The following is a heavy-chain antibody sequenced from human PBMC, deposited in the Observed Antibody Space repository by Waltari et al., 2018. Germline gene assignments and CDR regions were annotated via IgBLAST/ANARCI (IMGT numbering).Heavy chain of an antibody. V-gene: IGHV1-2*02. Sequence: QVQLVQSGAEVKKPGASVNVSCKASGYNFIGYYIHWVRQAPGQGLEWMGWINPNTGGTKYAQKYQGRVTFTRDTSISTAYMELSSLGSDDMAVFYCARQAARNFDYWGQGTLVTVSS. J-gene: IGHJ4*02. CDR2: INPNTGGT. CDR1: GYNFIGYY. CDR3: ARQAARNFDY.